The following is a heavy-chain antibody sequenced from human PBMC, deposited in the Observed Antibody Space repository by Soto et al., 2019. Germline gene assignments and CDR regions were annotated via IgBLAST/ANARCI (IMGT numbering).Heavy chain of an antibody. V-gene: IGHV4-39*01. CDR1: GGSISSSSYY. CDR2: IYYSGST. D-gene: IGHD5-12*01. J-gene: IGHJ6*02. CDR3: AGPLGDGYNYYYYYGLDV. Sequence: LSLTCTVSGGSISSSSYYWGWIRQPPGKGLEWIGSIYYSGSTYYNPSLKSRVTISVDTSKNQFSLKLRSVTAADTAVYYCAGPLGDGYNYYYYYGLDVWGQGTTVTVSS.